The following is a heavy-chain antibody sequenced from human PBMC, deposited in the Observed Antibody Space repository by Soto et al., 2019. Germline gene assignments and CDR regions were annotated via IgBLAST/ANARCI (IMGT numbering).Heavy chain of an antibody. CDR3: ARDRPSPYCSSTSCSSYFDY. CDR1: GFIFSSFG. Sequence: PGGSLRLSCAASGFIFSSFGMHWVRQAPGKGLEWVAVISYDGSNKYYADSVKGRFTISRDNSKNTLYLQMNSLRAEDTAVYYCARDRPSPYCSSTSCSSYFDYWGQGTLVTVSS. D-gene: IGHD2-2*01. CDR2: ISYDGSNK. V-gene: IGHV3-30*19. J-gene: IGHJ4*02.